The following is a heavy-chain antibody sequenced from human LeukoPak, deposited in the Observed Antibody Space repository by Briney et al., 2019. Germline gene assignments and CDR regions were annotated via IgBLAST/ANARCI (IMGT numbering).Heavy chain of an antibody. D-gene: IGHD5-12*01. J-gene: IGHJ4*02. V-gene: IGHV3-21*01. CDR1: GFTFSSYS. CDR2: ISSSSSYI. Sequence: PGGSLRLSCAASGFTFSSYSMNWVRQAPGKGLEWVSSISSSSSYIYYADSVKGRFTISRDKAKNSLYLQMNSLRAEDTAVYYCARGIPNGEATRYWGQGTLVTVSS. CDR3: ARGIPNGEATRY.